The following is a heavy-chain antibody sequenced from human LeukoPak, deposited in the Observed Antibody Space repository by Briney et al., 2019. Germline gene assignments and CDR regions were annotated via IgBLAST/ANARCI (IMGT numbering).Heavy chain of an antibody. Sequence: SETLSLTCTVSGYSISSGYFWGWIRQPPGKGLEWIGTIYHSGSTYYNASLESRVTISVDTSKNQFSLKLGSVTAADTAVYYCARAYSSSWYFNWFDPWGQGTLVTVSS. CDR3: ARAYSSSWYFNWFDP. V-gene: IGHV4-38-2*02. D-gene: IGHD6-13*01. CDR2: IYHSGST. CDR1: GYSISSGYF. J-gene: IGHJ5*02.